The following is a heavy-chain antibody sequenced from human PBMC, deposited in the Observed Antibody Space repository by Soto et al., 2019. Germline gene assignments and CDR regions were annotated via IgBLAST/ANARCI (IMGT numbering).Heavy chain of an antibody. J-gene: IGHJ4*02. V-gene: IGHV3-48*01. CDR2: ISSSSNTI. CDR3: TTAPYDIVLVPAAMRVPTIVS. D-gene: IGHD2-2*01. CDR1: GFTFSSYS. Sequence: HPGGSLRLSCAASGFTFSSYSMNWVRQAPGKGLEWASYISSSSNTIYYADSVKGRFTISRDNAKNSLYLQMNSLRAEDTGVYYCTTAPYDIVLVPAAMRVPTIVSWGQGTLVTVSS.